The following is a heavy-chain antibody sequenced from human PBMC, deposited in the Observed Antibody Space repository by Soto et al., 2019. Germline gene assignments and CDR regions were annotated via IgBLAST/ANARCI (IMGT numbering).Heavy chain of an antibody. CDR3: ARVAVAGYNWFDP. D-gene: IGHD6-19*01. J-gene: IGHJ5*02. V-gene: IGHV1-2*04. CDR2: INPNSGGT. CDR1: GYTFTGYY. Sequence: VASVKVSCKASGYTFTGYYMHWVRQAPGQGLEWMGWINPNSGGTNYAQKFQGWVTMTRDTSISTAYMERSRLRSDDTAVYYCARVAVAGYNWFDPWGQGTLVTVAS.